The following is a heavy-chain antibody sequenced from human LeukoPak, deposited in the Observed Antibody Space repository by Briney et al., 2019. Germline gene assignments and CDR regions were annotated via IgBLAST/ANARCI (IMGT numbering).Heavy chain of an antibody. CDR2: IKQDGSEK. J-gene: IGHJ3*02. CDR1: GFTFSSYW. V-gene: IGHV3-7*01. D-gene: IGHD2-15*01. Sequence: PGGSPRLSCAASGFTFSSYWMSWVRQAPGKGLEWVANIKQDGSEKYYVDSVKGRFTISRDNAKNSLYLQMNSLRAEDTAVYYCARDRGYCSGGSCFYDAFDIWGQGTMVTVSS. CDR3: ARDRGYCSGGSCFYDAFDI.